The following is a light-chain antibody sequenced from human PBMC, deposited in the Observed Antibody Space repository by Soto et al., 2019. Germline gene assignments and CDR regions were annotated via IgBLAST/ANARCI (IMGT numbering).Light chain of an antibody. CDR1: QSISIY. V-gene: IGKV1-39*01. J-gene: IGKJ4*01. Sequence: DIQMTQSPSSLSASVGDRVTITCRASQSISIYLNWYQQKPGKAPKFLIYAASSLPSGVPSRFSGSGSGTDFTLTISSLQPEDSATYYCQQSYSIPPLTFGGVTKVEIK. CDR2: AAS. CDR3: QQSYSIPPLT.